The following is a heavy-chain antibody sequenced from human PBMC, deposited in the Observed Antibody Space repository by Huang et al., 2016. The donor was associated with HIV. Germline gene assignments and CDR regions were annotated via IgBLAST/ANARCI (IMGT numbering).Heavy chain of an antibody. J-gene: IGHJ4*02. CDR3: AKDLWYSSGWSFDY. D-gene: IGHD6-19*01. V-gene: IGHV3-23*01. Sequence: WVSGISGRGDYTYYADSVKGRFTVSRDNFKNTLYLQMNSLRAEDTALYYCAKDLWYSSGWSFDYWGSGTLVTVSS. CDR2: ISGRGDYT.